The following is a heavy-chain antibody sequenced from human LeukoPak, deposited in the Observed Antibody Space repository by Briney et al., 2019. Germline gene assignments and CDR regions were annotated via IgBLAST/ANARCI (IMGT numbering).Heavy chain of an antibody. CDR2: IYYSGST. V-gene: IGHV4-39*01. D-gene: IGHD3-22*01. Sequence: PSETLSLTCTVSGGSISSSSYYWGWIRQPPGKGLEWIGSIYYSGSTYYNSSLGSRVTISADTSKNQFSLRLSSVTAADTAVYYCASDRSGLSFCFWGQGTLVTVSS. CDR1: GGSISSSSYY. J-gene: IGHJ4*02. CDR3: ASDRSGLSFCF.